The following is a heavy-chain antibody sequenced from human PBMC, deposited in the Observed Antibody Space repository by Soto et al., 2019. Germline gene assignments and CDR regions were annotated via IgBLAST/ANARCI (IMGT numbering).Heavy chain of an antibody. CDR1: GFTFSSYG. D-gene: IGHD4-17*01. J-gene: IGHJ4*02. V-gene: IGHV3-30*18. CDR2: ISYDGSNK. CDR3: AKDYGDYLSGYFDY. Sequence: GGSLRLSCAASGFTFSSYGMHWVRQAPGKGLEWVAVISYDGSNKYYADSVKGRFTISRDNSKNTLYLQMNSLRAEDTAVYYCAKDYGDYLSGYFDYWGQGTLVTVSS.